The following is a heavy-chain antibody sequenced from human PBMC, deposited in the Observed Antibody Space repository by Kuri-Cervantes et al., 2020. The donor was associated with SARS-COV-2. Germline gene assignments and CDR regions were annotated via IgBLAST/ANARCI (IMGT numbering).Heavy chain of an antibody. D-gene: IGHD3-10*01. Sequence: ASVKVSCKASGYTFTSYYMHWVRQAPGQGLEWMGWISAYNGNTNYAQKLQGRVTMTTDTSTSTAYMELRSLRSDDTAVYYCARDHHLYPDYGSGSYGYMDVWGKGTTVTVSS. CDR1: GYTFTSYY. V-gene: IGHV1-18*04. CDR3: ARDHHLYPDYGSGSYGYMDV. J-gene: IGHJ6*03. CDR2: ISAYNGNT.